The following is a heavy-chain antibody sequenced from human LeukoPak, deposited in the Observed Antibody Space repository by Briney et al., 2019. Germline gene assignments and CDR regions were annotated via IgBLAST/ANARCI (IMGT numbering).Heavy chain of an antibody. CDR3: AVSSSPIV. D-gene: IGHD6-13*01. CDR1: GFSFDDYA. J-gene: IGHJ4*02. CDR2: ISWNSGKT. V-gene: IGHV3-9*01. Sequence: PGGSLRLSCAASGFSFDDYAMHWVRQAPGKGLEWVSGISWNSGKTGYADSVKGRFTISRDNAKNTVFLQMNSLRAEDTAVYYCAVSSSPIVWGQGTLVIVSS.